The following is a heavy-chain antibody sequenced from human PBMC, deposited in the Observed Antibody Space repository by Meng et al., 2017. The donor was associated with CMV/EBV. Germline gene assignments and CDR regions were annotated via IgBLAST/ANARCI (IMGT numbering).Heavy chain of an antibody. Sequence: ASVKVSCKASGYTFTSYYMHWVRQAPGQGLEWMGIINPSGSSTSYAQKFQGRVTMTRDTSTSTVYMELSSLRSEDTAVYYCARDPRGGSYYNYYYGMDVWGQGTTVTVSS. CDR2: INPSGSST. J-gene: IGHJ6*02. CDR3: ARDPRGGSYYNYYYGMDV. CDR1: GYTFTSYY. V-gene: IGHV1-46*01. D-gene: IGHD1-26*01.